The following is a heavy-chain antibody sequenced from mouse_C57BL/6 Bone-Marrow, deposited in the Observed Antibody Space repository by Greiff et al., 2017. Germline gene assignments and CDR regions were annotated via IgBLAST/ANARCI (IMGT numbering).Heavy chain of an antibody. J-gene: IGHJ3*01. CDR1: GYTFTSYW. CDR3: AYDYDRAY. D-gene: IGHD2-4*01. Sequence: QVQLQQPGAELVRPGPSVKLSCKASGYTFTSYWMHWVKQRPGQGLEWIGVIDPSDSYTNYNQKFKGKATLTVDTSSSTAYMQLSSLTSEDSAVYYCAYDYDRAYWGQGTLVTVSA. CDR2: IDPSDSYT. V-gene: IGHV1-59*01.